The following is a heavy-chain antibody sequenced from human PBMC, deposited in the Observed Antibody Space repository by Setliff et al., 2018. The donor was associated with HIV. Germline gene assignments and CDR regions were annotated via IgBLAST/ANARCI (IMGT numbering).Heavy chain of an antibody. CDR1: GESFSDYS. D-gene: IGHD4-4*01. V-gene: IGHV4-34*01. Sequence: SETMSLTCAVYGESFSDYSCTWIRQPPGKGLEWIGDVNHSGSTYYNPSLKSRATMSLDTSKNQFSLKLNSVTAADTAMYYCARDPTTGVDYWGQGTLVTVSS. CDR2: VNHSGST. J-gene: IGHJ4*02. CDR3: ARDPTTGVDY.